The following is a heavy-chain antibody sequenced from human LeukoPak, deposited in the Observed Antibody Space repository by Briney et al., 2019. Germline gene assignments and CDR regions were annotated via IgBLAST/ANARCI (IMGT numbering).Heavy chain of an antibody. J-gene: IGHJ6*02. CDR1: GLTVSSNY. Sequence: GGSLRLSCAASGLTVSSNYMSWVRQAPGKGLEWVSLIYSGGSTFYADSVKGRFTISRDNSKSTPYLQVNSLRAEDTAVYYCARVDTTMVRGVIPYYYGMDVWGQGTTVTVSS. CDR2: IYSGGST. CDR3: ARVDTTMVRGVIPYYYGMDV. V-gene: IGHV3-66*01. D-gene: IGHD3-10*01.